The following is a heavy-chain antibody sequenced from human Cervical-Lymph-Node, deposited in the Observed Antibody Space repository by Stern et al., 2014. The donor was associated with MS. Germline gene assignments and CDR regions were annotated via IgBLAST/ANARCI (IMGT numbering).Heavy chain of an antibody. Sequence: VQLEESGAEVKKPGSSVKVSCKASGGTFSTFAISWVRQAPGQGLEWLGGIIPLFGAANSAQKFQGRVTFTADESMSTAYMELRSLRSDDTAVYYCTRHQEGIAASWGQGTLVTVSS. CDR2: IIPLFGAA. J-gene: IGHJ5*02. V-gene: IGHV1-69*01. CDR3: TRHQEGIAAS. D-gene: IGHD6-13*01. CDR1: GGTFSTFA.